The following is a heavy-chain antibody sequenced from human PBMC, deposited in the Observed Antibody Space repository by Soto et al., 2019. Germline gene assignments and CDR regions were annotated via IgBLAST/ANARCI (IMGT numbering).Heavy chain of an antibody. J-gene: IGHJ6*02. D-gene: IGHD6-6*01. CDR3: AKSIAARPHYYYGMDV. CDR1: GFTFSSYA. CDR2: ISGSGGST. V-gene: IGHV3-23*01. Sequence: GGSLRLSCAASGFTFSSYAMSWVRQAPGKGLEWVSAISGSGGSTYYADSVKGRFTISRGNSKNTLYLQMNSLRAEDTAVYYCAKSIAARPHYYYGMDVWGQGTTVTVSS.